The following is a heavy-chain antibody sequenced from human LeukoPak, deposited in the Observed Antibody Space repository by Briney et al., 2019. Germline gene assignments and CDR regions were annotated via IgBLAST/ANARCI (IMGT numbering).Heavy chain of an antibody. CDR2: ITNDGSST. D-gene: IGHD3-3*01. V-gene: IGHV3-74*01. J-gene: IGHJ5*02. CDR1: GLTFSSHW. CDR3: ARSRGGGITIFKTPRPAFDP. Sequence: GGSLRLSCAASGLTFSSHWMHWVRQAPGKGLVWVSRITNDGSSTTYADSVKGRFTISRDNAKNSLYLQMNSLRAEDMAVYYCARSRGGGITIFKTPRPAFDPWGQGTLVTVSS.